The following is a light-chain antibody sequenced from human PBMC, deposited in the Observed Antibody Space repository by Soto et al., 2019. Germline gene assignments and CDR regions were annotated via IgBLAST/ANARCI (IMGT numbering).Light chain of an antibody. J-gene: IGKJ1*01. V-gene: IGKV1-5*01. CDR2: GAS. Sequence: DIQMTQSHPTLSASVGDRVTITCRASQSIRHYLAWYQQMPGKAPKLLIYGASTLQSAVPSRFSGSGSGTEFTLSISSLQHDDLGTYFCQHHNSYSQTFGQGTKVEIK. CDR3: QHHNSYSQT. CDR1: QSIRHY.